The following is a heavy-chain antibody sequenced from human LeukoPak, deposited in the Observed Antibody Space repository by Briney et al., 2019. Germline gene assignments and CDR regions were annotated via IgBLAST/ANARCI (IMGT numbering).Heavy chain of an antibody. CDR1: GGSISSGGYY. Sequence: PSQTLSLTCTVSGGSISSGGYYWSWIRQPPGKGLEWIGYIYHSGSTYYNPSLKSRVTISVDRSKNQFSLKLSSVTAADTAVYYCARGGNGDIVVVPADYWGQGTLVTVSS. D-gene: IGHD2-2*01. V-gene: IGHV4-30-2*01. CDR2: IYHSGST. CDR3: ARGGNGDIVVVPADY. J-gene: IGHJ4*02.